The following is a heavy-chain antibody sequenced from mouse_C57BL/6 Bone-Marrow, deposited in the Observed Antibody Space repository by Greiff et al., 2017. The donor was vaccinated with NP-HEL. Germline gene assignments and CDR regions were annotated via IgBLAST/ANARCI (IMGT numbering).Heavy chain of an antibody. D-gene: IGHD4-1*01. CDR3: ANWDWDGFAY. CDR1: GYTFTDYN. CDR2: INPNNGGT. V-gene: IGHV1-18*01. Sequence: VQLQQSGPELVKPGASVKIPCKASGYTFTDYNMDWVKQSHGKSLEWIGDINPNNGGTIYNQKFKGKATLTVDKSSSTAYMELRSLTSEDTAVYYCANWDWDGFAYWGQGTLVTVSA. J-gene: IGHJ3*01.